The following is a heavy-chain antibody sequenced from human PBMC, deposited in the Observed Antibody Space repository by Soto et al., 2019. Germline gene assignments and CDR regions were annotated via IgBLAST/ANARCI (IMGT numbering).Heavy chain of an antibody. J-gene: IGHJ4*02. Sequence: QVQLVQSGAEVKKPGASVKLSCKASGYTFTSYYIHWVRQAPGQGLEWIGIINPNGGSTNYAHNCKGRLTVTGDTSTATVYMELGALTSDDTAVYYCARGLGLGDYWGQGTLVTVSS. CDR3: ARGLGLGDY. CDR2: INPNGGST. CDR1: GYTFTSYY. D-gene: IGHD3-9*01. V-gene: IGHV1-46*01.